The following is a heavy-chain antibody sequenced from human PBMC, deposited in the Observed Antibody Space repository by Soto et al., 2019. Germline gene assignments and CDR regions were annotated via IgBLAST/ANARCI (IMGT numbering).Heavy chain of an antibody. CDR3: AREGQLRTLDY. Sequence: GGSLRLSCAASGFTFSSYGMHWVRQAPGKGLEWVAVIWYDGSNKYYADSVKGRFIISRDNSKNTLYLQMNSLRAEDTAVYYCAREGQLRTLDYWGQGTLVTVSS. CDR2: IWYDGSNK. V-gene: IGHV3-33*01. J-gene: IGHJ4*02. CDR1: GFTFSSYG. D-gene: IGHD3-16*01.